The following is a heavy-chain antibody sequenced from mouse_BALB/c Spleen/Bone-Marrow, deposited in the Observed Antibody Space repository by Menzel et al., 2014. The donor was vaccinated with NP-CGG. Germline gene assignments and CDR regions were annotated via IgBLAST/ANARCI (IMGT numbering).Heavy chain of an antibody. CDR2: ISSGGST. CDR1: GFTFSSYA. V-gene: IGHV5-6-5*01. CDR3: ARGGGWLLSFDY. D-gene: IGHD2-3*01. J-gene: IGHJ2*01. Sequence: EVMLVESGGGLVKPGGSLKLSCAASGFTFSSYAMSWVRQTPEKRLEWVASISSGGSTYYPDSVKGRFTISRDNARNILYLQMSSRRSEDTAMYYCARGGGWLLSFDYWGQGTTLTVSS.